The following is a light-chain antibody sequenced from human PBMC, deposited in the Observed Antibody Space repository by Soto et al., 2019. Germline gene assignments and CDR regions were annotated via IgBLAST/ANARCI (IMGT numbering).Light chain of an antibody. J-gene: IGKJ4*01. CDR1: QSVSSSY. CDR3: QQYSSSPAT. Sequence: EIVLTQSPGTLSLSPGERATLSCRASQSVSSSYLAWYQQKPGQAPGLLIYGASSRAAGIPDRFSGSGSGTDFTLTISRLEPEDFAVYFCQQYSSSPATFGGGTKVEIK. V-gene: IGKV3-20*01. CDR2: GAS.